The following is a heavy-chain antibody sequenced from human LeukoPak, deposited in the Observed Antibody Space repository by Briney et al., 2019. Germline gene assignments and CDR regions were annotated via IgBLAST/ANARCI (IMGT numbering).Heavy chain of an antibody. V-gene: IGHV3-23*01. CDR2: ISGSGDST. Sequence: GGSLRLSCAASGFTFSSFSMIWVRQAPVKGLEWVSGISGSGDSTYYADSVKGRFTISRDNSKNTLYLQMNSLRAEDTALYYCTRTRGCSSTSCYADYWGQGTLVTVSS. CDR1: GFTFSSFS. CDR3: TRTRGCSSTSCYADY. J-gene: IGHJ4*02. D-gene: IGHD2-2*01.